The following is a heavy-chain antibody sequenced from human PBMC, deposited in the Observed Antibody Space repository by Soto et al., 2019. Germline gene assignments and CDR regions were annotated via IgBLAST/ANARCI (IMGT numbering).Heavy chain of an antibody. CDR1: GFTFSSYA. CDR3: ARDFGYSSSWRYYYYGMDV. Sequence: GGSLRLSCAASGFTFSSYAMHWVRQAPGKGLEWVAVISYDGSNKYYADSVKGRFTISRDNSKNTLYLQMNSLRAEDTAVYYWARDFGYSSSWRYYYYGMDVWGQGTTVTVSS. D-gene: IGHD6-13*01. V-gene: IGHV3-30-3*01. J-gene: IGHJ6*02. CDR2: ISYDGSNK.